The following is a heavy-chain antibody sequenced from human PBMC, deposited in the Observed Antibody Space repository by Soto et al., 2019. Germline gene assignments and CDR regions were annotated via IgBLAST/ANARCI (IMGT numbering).Heavy chain of an antibody. CDR1: GGSISSGYYY. V-gene: IGHV4-30-4*01. Sequence: SETLSLTCSVSGGSISSGYYYWSWLRQPPGKGLEWIGNIYYSGNTYYNPSLKSRLIISIDTSKNQFSLKVGSVTAADTATYYCAHSHAKFMITFPGGPGIFDYWGQGTLVTVSS. CDR2: IYYSGNT. D-gene: IGHD3-16*01. CDR3: AHSHAKFMITFPGGPGIFDY. J-gene: IGHJ4*02.